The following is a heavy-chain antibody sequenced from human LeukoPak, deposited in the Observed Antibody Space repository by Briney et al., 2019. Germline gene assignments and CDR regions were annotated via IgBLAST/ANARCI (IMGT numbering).Heavy chain of an antibody. D-gene: IGHD2-2*01. CDR1: GFTFSSYA. CDR3: ARALGYCSSTSCSLHWYFDL. J-gene: IGHJ2*01. Sequence: GGSLRLSWAASGFTFSSYAMHWVRQAPGKGLEWVAVISYDGSNKYYADSVKGRFTISRDNSTNTLYLQMNSLRAEDTAVYYCARALGYCSSTSCSLHWYFDLWGRGTLVTVSS. CDR2: ISYDGSNK. V-gene: IGHV3-30-3*01.